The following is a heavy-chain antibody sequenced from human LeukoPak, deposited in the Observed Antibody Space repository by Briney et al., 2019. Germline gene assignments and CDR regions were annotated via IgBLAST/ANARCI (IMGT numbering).Heavy chain of an antibody. CDR3: ARTFGGVIATTFDY. D-gene: IGHD3-16*02. CDR2: ISAYNGNT. J-gene: IGHJ4*02. Sequence: GASVKVSCKASGYTFTSYYMHWVRQAPGQGLEWMGWISAYNGNTNYAQKLQGRVTMTTDTSTSTAYMELRSLRSDDTAVYYCARTFGGVIATTFDYWGQGTLVTVSS. V-gene: IGHV1-18*04. CDR1: GYTFTSYY.